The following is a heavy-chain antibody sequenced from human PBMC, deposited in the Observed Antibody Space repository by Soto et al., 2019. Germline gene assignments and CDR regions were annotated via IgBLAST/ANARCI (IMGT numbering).Heavy chain of an antibody. CDR3: ARSVIAVAVIDYYFDY. J-gene: IGHJ4*02. Sequence: GASVKVSCKASGYTFTSYAMHWVRQAPGQRLEWMGWINAGNGNTKYSQKFQGRVTITRDTSASTAYMELSSLRSEDTAVYYCARSVIAVAVIDYYFDYWGQGTLVTVSS. D-gene: IGHD6-19*01. V-gene: IGHV1-3*01. CDR2: INAGNGNT. CDR1: GYTFTSYA.